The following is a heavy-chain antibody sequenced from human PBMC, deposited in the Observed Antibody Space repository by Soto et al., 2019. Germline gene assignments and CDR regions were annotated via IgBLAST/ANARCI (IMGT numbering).Heavy chain of an antibody. CDR2: IKTDGSST. J-gene: IGHJ4*02. V-gene: IGHV3-74*01. Sequence: GGSLRLSCAASGFSISSYWIHWVRQAPGKGLVWVSRIKTDGSSTDYADSVKGRFTISRDNAKNTLYLQMNSLRAEDTAVYYCAKREGNTYGLFHWGQGTLVTVSS. CDR3: AKREGNTYGLFH. CDR1: GFSISSYW. D-gene: IGHD5-18*01.